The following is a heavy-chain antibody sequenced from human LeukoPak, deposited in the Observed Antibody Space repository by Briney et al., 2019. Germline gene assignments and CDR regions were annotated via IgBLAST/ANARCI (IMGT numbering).Heavy chain of an antibody. D-gene: IGHD6-13*01. CDR2: IIPIFGTA. J-gene: IGHJ4*02. Sequence: GASVKVSCKASGGTFSSYAISWVRQAPGQGLEWMGGIIPIFGTANHAQKFQGRVTITTDESTSTAYMELSSLRSEDTAVYYCARDKGEAAAVSTFDYWGQGTLVAVSS. CDR1: GGTFSSYA. V-gene: IGHV1-69*05. CDR3: ARDKGEAAAVSTFDY.